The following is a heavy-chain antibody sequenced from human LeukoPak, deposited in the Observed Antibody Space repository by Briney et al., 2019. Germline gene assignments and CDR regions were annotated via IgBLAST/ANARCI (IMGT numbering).Heavy chain of an antibody. CDR1: GFTFSSYW. CDR3: ARGTKLEEAFDI. D-gene: IGHD1-1*01. Sequence: PGRSLRLSCAASGFTFSSYWMHWVRQAPGKGLVWVSRINSDGSSTSYADSVKGRFTISRDNAKNTLYLQMNSLRAEDTAVYYCARGTKLEEAFDIWGQGTMVTVSS. CDR2: INSDGSST. V-gene: IGHV3-74*01. J-gene: IGHJ3*02.